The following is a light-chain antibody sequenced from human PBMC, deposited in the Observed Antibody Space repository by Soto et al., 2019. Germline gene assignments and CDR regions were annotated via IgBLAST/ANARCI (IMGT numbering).Light chain of an antibody. CDR1: QSLLRSDGYNY. Sequence: DIVMTQSPLSLPVTPGEPASISCRSSQSLLRSDGYNYLDWYLQKPGQCPQLLIYLGSNRASRVSERFSGSRSVTEFALKISRVQAEDVGIYCCMRAQETPIIFGQGTKLEIK. J-gene: IGKJ2*01. V-gene: IGKV2-28*01. CDR3: MRAQETPII. CDR2: LGS.